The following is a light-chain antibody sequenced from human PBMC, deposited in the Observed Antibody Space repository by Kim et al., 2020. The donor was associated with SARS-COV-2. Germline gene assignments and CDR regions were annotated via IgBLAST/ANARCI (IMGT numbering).Light chain of an antibody. CDR3: CSYAGSSTSYI. CDR2: EVN. J-gene: IGLJ1*01. V-gene: IGLV2-23*02. CDR1: SSDVGYYKH. Sequence: QSWISSCTGTSSDVGYYKHVCWYQQQPGKAPKIMIYEVNKRPSGVSNRSSGFKSGNTASLTISGLQAEDEADYHCCSYAGSSTSYIFGTGTKVTVL.